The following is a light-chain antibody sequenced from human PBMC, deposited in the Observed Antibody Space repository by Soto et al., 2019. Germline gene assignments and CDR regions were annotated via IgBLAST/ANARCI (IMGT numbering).Light chain of an antibody. J-gene: IGKJ1*01. Sequence: IVLTQSPGTLSLSPGERVTLSCRTSQSASSSYLAWYQQKPGQAPRLLIYGASSRATGIPDRFSGSGSGTDFTLSISRLEPEDFAGYYCQQYGSSPTFGQGTKVEIK. CDR3: QQYGSSPT. V-gene: IGKV3-20*01. CDR2: GAS. CDR1: QSASSSY.